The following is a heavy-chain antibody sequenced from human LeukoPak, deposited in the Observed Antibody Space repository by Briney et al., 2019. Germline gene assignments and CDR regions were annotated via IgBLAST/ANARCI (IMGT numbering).Heavy chain of an antibody. CDR3: SKVPASAVTVQYFHH. D-gene: IGHD6-13*01. J-gene: IGHJ1*01. Sequence: PGGSLRLSCAASGFTFRRYAMRRVNQAPGKGLEWVSTISGRGGSTYYADSVKGRFTISRDNSKNTLYLQMNSLRAEDTSVYYCSKVPASAVTVQYFHHWGQGTLVTVSS. V-gene: IGHV3-23*01. CDR2: ISGRGGST. CDR1: GFTFRRYA.